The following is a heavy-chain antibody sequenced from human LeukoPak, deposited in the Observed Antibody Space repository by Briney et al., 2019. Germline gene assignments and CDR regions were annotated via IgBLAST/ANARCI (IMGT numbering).Heavy chain of an antibody. CDR1: GFTFSSYS. D-gene: IGHD4-11*01. CDR2: ISSSSSYI. CDR3: ARAASRDSNYYMDV. Sequence: PGGSLRLSXAASGFTFSSYSMNWVRQAPGKGLEWVSSISSSSSYIYYADSVKGRFTISRDNAKNSLYLQMNSLRAEDTAVYYCARAASRDSNYYMDVWGKRTTVTVSS. J-gene: IGHJ6*03. V-gene: IGHV3-21*01.